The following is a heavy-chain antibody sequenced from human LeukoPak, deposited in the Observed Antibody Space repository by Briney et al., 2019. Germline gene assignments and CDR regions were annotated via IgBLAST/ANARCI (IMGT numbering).Heavy chain of an antibody. J-gene: IGHJ3*02. Sequence: SVKLSCKASGGTFSSYAISWVRQAPGQGLEWMGGMIPIFGTANYAQKFQGRVTITTDESTSTAYMELSSLRSEDTAVYYCARVGPPDIVVVPAALEFSKCAFDIWGQGTMVTVSS. V-gene: IGHV1-69*05. CDR3: ARVGPPDIVVVPAALEFSKCAFDI. D-gene: IGHD2-2*01. CDR1: GGTFSSYA. CDR2: MIPIFGTA.